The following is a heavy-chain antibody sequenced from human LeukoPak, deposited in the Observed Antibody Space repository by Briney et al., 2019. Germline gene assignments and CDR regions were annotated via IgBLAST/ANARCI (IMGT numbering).Heavy chain of an antibody. CDR1: GFTFSSYA. J-gene: IGHJ6*03. CDR2: ISYDGSNK. CDR3: AKVRDGRSTGGTYYYYMDV. Sequence: PGGSLRLSCAASGFTFSSYAMHWVRQAPGKGLEWVAVISYDGSNKYYADSVKGRFTISRDNSKNTLYLQMNSLRVEDTAVFYCAKVRDGRSTGGTYYYYMDVWGRGTTVTVSS. D-gene: IGHD1-26*01. V-gene: IGHV3-30-3*01.